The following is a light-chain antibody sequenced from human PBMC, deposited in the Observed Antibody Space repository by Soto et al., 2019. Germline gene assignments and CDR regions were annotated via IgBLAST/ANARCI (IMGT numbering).Light chain of an antibody. CDR3: QQSYSTPGFT. J-gene: IGKJ3*01. CDR2: AAS. CDR1: QSISSY. Sequence: DIQMTQSPSSLSASVGDRVTITCRASQSISSYLNWYQQKPGKAPKLLIYAASSLQSGVPSRFSGSGSGTDFTLTISSLQPEDFATYYGQQSYSTPGFTFGPGTKVDIK. V-gene: IGKV1-39*01.